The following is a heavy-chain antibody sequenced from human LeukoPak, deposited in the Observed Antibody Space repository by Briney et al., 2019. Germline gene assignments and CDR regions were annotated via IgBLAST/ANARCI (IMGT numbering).Heavy chain of an antibody. CDR3: AKTQGYQDC. D-gene: IGHD3-16*02. CDR1: GFTCSSYC. CDR2: IGFGGTT. J-gene: IGHJ1*01. V-gene: IGHV3-23*01. Sequence: GGSLRLSCAASGFTCSSYCMNWVRQAPGKGLEWVSGIGFGGTTYYADSVKGRFTISRDTPKNTLYLQMNSLRAEDTAVYYCAKTQGYQDCWGQGTLVTVSS.